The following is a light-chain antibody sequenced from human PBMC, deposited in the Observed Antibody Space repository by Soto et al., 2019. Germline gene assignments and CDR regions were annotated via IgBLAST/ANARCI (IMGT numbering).Light chain of an antibody. CDR3: QQYGGSALWT. V-gene: IGKV3-20*01. CDR1: QSLGRKY. CDR2: GAF. J-gene: IGKJ1*01. Sequence: EIVLTQSPDTLYLSPGDRATLSCRASQSLGRKYLARYQQKPRLPPRLLIHGAFNRATGIPDMFSGSGSGTDFALTISRLEPEEFAVYCCQQYGGSALWTFGQGTKVEVK.